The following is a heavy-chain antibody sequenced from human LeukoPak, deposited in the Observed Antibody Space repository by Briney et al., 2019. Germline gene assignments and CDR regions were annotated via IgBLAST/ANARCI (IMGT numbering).Heavy chain of an antibody. Sequence: GGSLRLSCAASGFTFSTYAMSWVRQAPGKGPEWVSTISDSGANTYYADSVRGRFTISRDNSKNTLYLQKNSLRADDTAIYYCAKSMTLQWRGFFDLWGRGTHVTVSS. J-gene: IGHJ2*01. CDR1: GFTFSTYA. V-gene: IGHV3-23*01. CDR2: ISDSGANT. D-gene: IGHD6-19*01. CDR3: AKSMTLQWRGFFDL.